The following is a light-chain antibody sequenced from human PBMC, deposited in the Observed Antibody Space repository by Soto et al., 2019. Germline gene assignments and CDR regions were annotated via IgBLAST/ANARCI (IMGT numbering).Light chain of an antibody. CDR3: QQCYATPLT. J-gene: IGKJ4*01. CDR1: QSISGC. CDR2: RTS. V-gene: IGKV1-39*01. Sequence: DIQMTPSPSSLSASIGDRVTITCRASQSISGCLNWYRQKPGQAPKLLMFRTSSLESGVPSRFSGSGSGTDFTLTISSLQPEDSATYYCQQCYATPLTFGGGTKVDIK.